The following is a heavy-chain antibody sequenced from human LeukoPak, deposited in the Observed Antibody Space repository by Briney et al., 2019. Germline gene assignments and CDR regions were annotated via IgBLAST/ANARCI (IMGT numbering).Heavy chain of an antibody. CDR1: GFTFSSYA. CDR3: AKGNGYNPLYFDY. V-gene: IGHV3-23*01. D-gene: IGHD5-24*01. J-gene: IGHJ4*02. Sequence: PGGSLRLSCAASGFTFSSYAMSWVRQAPGKGLEWVSAISGGGGSTYYADSVKGRFTISRDNSKNTLYLQMNSLRAEDTAVYYCAKGNGYNPLYFDYWGQGTLVTVSS. CDR2: ISGGGGST.